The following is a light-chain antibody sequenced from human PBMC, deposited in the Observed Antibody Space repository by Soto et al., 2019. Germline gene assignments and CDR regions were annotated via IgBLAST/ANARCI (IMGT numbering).Light chain of an antibody. Sequence: QSALTQPPSASGSPGQSVTISCTGTSSDVGGYNYVSWYQHHPGKAPKLMIYEVSKRPSGVPDRFSGSKSGNTASLTVSGLQAEDEADYYCNSHADYSWVFGGGTKLTVL. CDR2: EVS. V-gene: IGLV2-8*01. CDR1: SSDVGGYNY. CDR3: NSHADYSWV. J-gene: IGLJ3*02.